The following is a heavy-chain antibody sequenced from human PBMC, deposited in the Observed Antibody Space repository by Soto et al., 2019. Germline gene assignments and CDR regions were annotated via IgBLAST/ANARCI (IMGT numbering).Heavy chain of an antibody. CDR3: ARDGFDFYGDDYYYYGMDV. D-gene: IGHD4-17*01. CDR1: GGSISSYY. V-gene: IGHV4-4*07. Sequence: PSETLSLPCTVSGGSISSYYWSWIRQPAGKGLEWIGRIYTSGSTNYNPSLKSRVTMSVDTSKNQFSLKLSSVTAADTAVYYCARDGFDFYGDDYYYYGMDVWGQGTTVTV. CDR2: IYTSGST. J-gene: IGHJ6*02.